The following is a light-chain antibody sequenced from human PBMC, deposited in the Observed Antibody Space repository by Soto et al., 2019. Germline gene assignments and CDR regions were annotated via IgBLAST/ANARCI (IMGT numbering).Light chain of an antibody. J-gene: IGKJ1*01. CDR2: GAS. CDR3: QQYGSSPPRT. V-gene: IGKV3-15*01. Sequence: EIVMTQSPATLSVSPGERATLYCRASQSVSSNLAWYQQKPGQSPRLLIYGASTRATGIPARFSGSGSETEFTLTISSLQSEDFAVYYCQQYGSSPPRTFGQGTKVDIK. CDR1: QSVSSN.